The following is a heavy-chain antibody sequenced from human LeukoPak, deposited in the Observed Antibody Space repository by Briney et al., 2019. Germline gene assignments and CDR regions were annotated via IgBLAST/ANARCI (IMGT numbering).Heavy chain of an antibody. CDR1: GYTFTGYY. CDR3: ARKSCTNGVCYGGSNWFDP. V-gene: IGHV1-2*02. D-gene: IGHD2-8*01. J-gene: IGHJ5*02. CDR2: INPNSGGT. Sequence: GASVKVSCKASGYTFTGYYMHWVRQAPGQGLEWMGWINPNSGGTNYAQKLQGRVTMTRDTSISTAYMELSRLRSDDTAVYYCARKSCTNGVCYGGSNWFDPWGQGTLVTVSS.